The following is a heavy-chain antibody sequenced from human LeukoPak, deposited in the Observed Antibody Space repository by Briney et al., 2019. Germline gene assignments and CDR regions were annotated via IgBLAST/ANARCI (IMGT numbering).Heavy chain of an antibody. CDR1: GGSISNYY. D-gene: IGHD1-26*01. V-gene: IGHV4-59*01. J-gene: IGHJ4*02. CDR3: ARSVEVGATPPDY. CDR2: IYYSGST. Sequence: SETLSLTCTVSGGSISNYYWSWIRQPPGKGLEWIGYIYYSGSTNYNPSLKSRVTISVDTSKNQFSLKLSSVTAADTAVYYCARSVEVGATPPDYWGQGTLVTVSS.